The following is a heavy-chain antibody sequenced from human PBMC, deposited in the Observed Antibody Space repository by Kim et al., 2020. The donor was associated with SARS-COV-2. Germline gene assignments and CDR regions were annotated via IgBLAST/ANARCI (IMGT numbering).Heavy chain of an antibody. D-gene: IGHD4-4*01. CDR3: TTVRATVTTPVYYYGMDV. V-gene: IGHV3-15*01. J-gene: IGHJ6*02. Sequence: KGRFTISRDDSKNTLYLQMNSLKTEDTAVYYCTTVRATVTTPVYYYGMDVWGQGTTVTVSS.